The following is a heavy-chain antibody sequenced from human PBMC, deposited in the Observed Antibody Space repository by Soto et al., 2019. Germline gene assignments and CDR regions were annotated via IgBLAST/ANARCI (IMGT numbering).Heavy chain of an antibody. J-gene: IGHJ6*02. CDR3: AREPSSGWTDYYYGMDV. V-gene: IGHV3-33*01. CDR2: IWYDGSNK. CDR1: GFTFSSYG. Sequence: QVQLVESGGGVVQPGRSLRLSCAASGFTFSSYGMHWVRQAPGKGLEWVAVIWYDGSNKYYADSVKGRFTISRDNSKNTLYLQMNSLRAEDTAVYYCAREPSSGWTDYYYGMDVWGQGTTGTVSS. D-gene: IGHD6-19*01.